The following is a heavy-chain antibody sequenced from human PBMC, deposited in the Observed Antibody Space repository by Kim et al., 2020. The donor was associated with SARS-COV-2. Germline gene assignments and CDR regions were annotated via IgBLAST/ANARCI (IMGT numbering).Heavy chain of an antibody. Sequence: GGSLRLSCAASGFTFSRYSVNWVRQAPGKGLEWVSSISSTSNYTFYADSVKGRFTFSRDNAKNSLFLQMNSLRAEDTAVYYCEKGIGGVSTTEDDAFDFWGQGTMVTVSS. V-gene: IGHV3-21*01. D-gene: IGHD5-12*01. CDR3: EKGIGGVSTTEDDAFDF. CDR1: GFTFSRYS. J-gene: IGHJ3*01. CDR2: ISSTSNYT.